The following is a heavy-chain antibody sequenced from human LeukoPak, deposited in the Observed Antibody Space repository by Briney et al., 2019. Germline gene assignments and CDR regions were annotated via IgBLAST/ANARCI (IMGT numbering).Heavy chain of an antibody. D-gene: IGHD4-23*01. Sequence: PSETLSLTCAVYGGSFSGYYWSWIRQPPGKGLEWIGEINHSGSTYYNPSLKSRVTISVDTSKNQFSLKLSSVTAADTAVYYCARQEDYGGSDYWGQGTLVTVSS. CDR3: ARQEDYGGSDY. J-gene: IGHJ4*02. V-gene: IGHV4-34*01. CDR1: GGSFSGYY. CDR2: INHSGST.